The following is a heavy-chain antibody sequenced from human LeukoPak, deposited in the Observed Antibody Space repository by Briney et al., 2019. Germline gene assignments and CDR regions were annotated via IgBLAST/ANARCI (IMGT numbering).Heavy chain of an antibody. V-gene: IGHV3-74*01. CDR1: GFTFSSYW. CDR2: IKGDGSST. Sequence: GGSLRPSCAGSGFTFSSYWMHWVRQAPGKGLVWVSRIKGDGSSTSYADSVKGRFTISRDNTKNTLYLQMNSLRAEDTAVYYCAGWGDSGYDHSWGQGTLVTVSS. D-gene: IGHD5-12*01. J-gene: IGHJ4*02. CDR3: AGWGDSGYDHS.